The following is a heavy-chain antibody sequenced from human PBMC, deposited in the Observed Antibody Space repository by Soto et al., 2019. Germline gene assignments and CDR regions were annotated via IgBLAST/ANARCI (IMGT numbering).Heavy chain of an antibody. Sequence: GGSLRLSCAASGFTFSSYEMNWVRQAPGKGLEWVSYISSSGSTIYYADSVKGRFTISRDNSKNTLYLQMNSLRAEDTAVYYCAKDRAEGIAVADYWGQGTLVTVSS. V-gene: IGHV3-48*03. CDR1: GFTFSSYE. D-gene: IGHD6-19*01. J-gene: IGHJ4*02. CDR3: AKDRAEGIAVADY. CDR2: ISSSGSTI.